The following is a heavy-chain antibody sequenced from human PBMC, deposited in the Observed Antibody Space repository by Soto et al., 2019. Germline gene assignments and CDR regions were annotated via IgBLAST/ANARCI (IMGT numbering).Heavy chain of an antibody. V-gene: IGHV2-5*01. J-gene: IGHJ4*02. CDR3: AHSRVYYYDSSGYYAIPGY. CDR2: IYWNDDK. Sequence: QITLKESGPTLVKPTQTLTLTCTFSGFSLSTSGVGVGWIRQPPGKALEWLALIYWNDDKRYSPSLKSRLTITKDPSKNQVVLTMTNMDPVDTATYYCAHSRVYYYDSSGYYAIPGYWGQGTLVTVSS. CDR1: GFSLSTSGVG. D-gene: IGHD3-22*01.